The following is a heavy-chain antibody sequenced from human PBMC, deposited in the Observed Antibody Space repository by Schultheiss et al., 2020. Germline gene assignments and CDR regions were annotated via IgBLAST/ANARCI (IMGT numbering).Heavy chain of an antibody. CDR2: IYYSGST. D-gene: IGHD3-10*01. J-gene: IGHJ5*02. Sequence: SQPLSLTCTVSGGSISSSSYYWGWIRQPPGKGLEWIGSIYYSGSTYYNPSLKSRVTISVDTSKNQFSLKLSSVTAADTAVYYCAREGRYYGSGSYLNWFDPWGQGTLVTVSS. CDR3: AREGRYYGSGSYLNWFDP. CDR1: GGSISSSSYY. V-gene: IGHV4-39*02.